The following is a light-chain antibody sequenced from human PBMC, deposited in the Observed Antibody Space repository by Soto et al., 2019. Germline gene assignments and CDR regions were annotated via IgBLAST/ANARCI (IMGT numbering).Light chain of an antibody. Sequence: DIQMTQSPSSLSASVGDRVTITCQASQDISNYLNWYQQKPGKAPKLLIYDASNLETGVPSRFSGSGSGTDFTFTISSLQPEDIATYYCQRYDNLSPGFGQGTQLEIK. CDR3: QRYDNLSPG. CDR1: QDISNY. V-gene: IGKV1-33*01. J-gene: IGKJ5*01. CDR2: DAS.